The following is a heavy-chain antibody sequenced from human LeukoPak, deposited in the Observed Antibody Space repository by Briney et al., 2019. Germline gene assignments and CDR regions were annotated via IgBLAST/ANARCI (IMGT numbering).Heavy chain of an antibody. V-gene: IGHV3-30*02. Sequence: GGSLRLSCAASGFTFSSYGMHWVRQAPGKGLEWVAFIRYDGSNKYYADSVKGRFTISRDNSKNTLYLQMNSLRAEDTAVYYCAKDQGPTRSSGLLDYFDYWGQGTLVTVSS. CDR1: GFTFSSYG. D-gene: IGHD6-19*01. J-gene: IGHJ4*02. CDR3: AKDQGPTRSSGLLDYFDY. CDR2: IRYDGSNK.